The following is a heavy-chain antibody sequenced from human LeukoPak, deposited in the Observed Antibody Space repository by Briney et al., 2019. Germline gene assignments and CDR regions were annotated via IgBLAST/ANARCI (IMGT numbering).Heavy chain of an antibody. CDR1: GGTFSSYA. CDR3: ARVPGPYSGSYGPRD. CDR2: IIPILGIA. D-gene: IGHD1-26*01. J-gene: IGHJ4*02. V-gene: IGHV1-69*04. Sequence: ASVKVSCKASGGTFSSYAISWVRQAPGQGLEWMGRIIPILGIANYAQKFQGRVTITADKSTSTAYMELSSLRSEDTAVYYCARVPGPYSGSYGPRDWGQGTLVTVSS.